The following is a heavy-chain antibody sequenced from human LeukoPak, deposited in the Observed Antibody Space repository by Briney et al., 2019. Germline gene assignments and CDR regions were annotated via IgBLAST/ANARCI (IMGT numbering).Heavy chain of an antibody. V-gene: IGHV1-2*02. CDR1: GYTFTSYG. J-gene: IGHJ4*02. Sequence: GASVKVSCKASGYTFTSYGISWVRQAPGQGLEWMGWINPNSGGTNYAQKFQGRVTMTRDTSISTAYMELSRLRSDDTAVYYCARDAYYYDSSGYYSLDYWGQGTLVTVSS. CDR3: ARDAYYYDSSGYYSLDY. CDR2: INPNSGGT. D-gene: IGHD3-22*01.